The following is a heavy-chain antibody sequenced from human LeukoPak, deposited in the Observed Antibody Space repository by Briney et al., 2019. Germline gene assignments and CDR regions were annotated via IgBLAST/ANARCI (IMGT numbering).Heavy chain of an antibody. CDR3: AKDLYNWNSNPDY. D-gene: IGHD1-7*01. V-gene: IGHV3-23*01. CDR2: ISGSGGST. CDR1: GFTFSSYA. J-gene: IGHJ4*02. Sequence: GGSLRLACAASGFTFSSYAMSWVRQAPGKGLEWVSAISGSGGSTYYADSVKGRFTISRDNSKNTLYLQMNSLRAEDTAVYYCAKDLYNWNSNPDYWGQGTLVTVSS.